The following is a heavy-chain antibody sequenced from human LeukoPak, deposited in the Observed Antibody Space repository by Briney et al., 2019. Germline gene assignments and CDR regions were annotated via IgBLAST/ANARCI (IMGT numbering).Heavy chain of an antibody. CDR2: VDYSGTI. D-gene: IGHD2-15*01. Sequence: SETLSLTCTVSGGSISSDGYYWNWVRHHPGEGLEWIGYVDYSGTISYNPSLKSRLIISLDTSKNQFSLRLSSVTAADTAVYYCARSLGYCSAGSCFPFDYWGQGTLVTVSS. CDR1: GGSISSDGYY. CDR3: ARSLGYCSAGSCFPFDY. V-gene: IGHV4-31*03. J-gene: IGHJ4*02.